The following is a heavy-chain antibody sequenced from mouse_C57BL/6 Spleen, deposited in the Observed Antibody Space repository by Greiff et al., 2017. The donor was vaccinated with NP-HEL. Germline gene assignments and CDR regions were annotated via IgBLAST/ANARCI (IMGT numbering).Heavy chain of an antibody. D-gene: IGHD1-1*01. J-gene: IGHJ2*01. Sequence: EVQLQQSGAELVRPGASVKLSCTASGFNIQDDYMHWVKQRPEQGLEWIGWIDPENGDTEYASKFQGTATITEATSSNTAYLQLSSLTAEDTAVYYCTTPYGSSPFDYWGQGTTLTVSS. CDR3: TTPYGSSPFDY. CDR1: GFNIQDDY. V-gene: IGHV14-4*01. CDR2: IDPENGDT.